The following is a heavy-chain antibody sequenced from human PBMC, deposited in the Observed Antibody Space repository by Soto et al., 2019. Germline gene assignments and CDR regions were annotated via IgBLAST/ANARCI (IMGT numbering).Heavy chain of an antibody. J-gene: IGHJ4*02. CDR1: GFTFSSYA. V-gene: IGHV3-23*01. D-gene: IGHD3-9*01. CDR3: AKALDTSYDILTGYSPSDY. Sequence: EVQLLESGGGLVQPGGSLRLSCAASGFTFSSYAMSWVRQAPGKGLEWVSAISGSGGSTYYADSVKGRFTISRDNSKNTLYLQMNSLRAEDTAVYYCAKALDTSYDILTGYSPSDYWGQGTLVTVSS. CDR2: ISGSGGST.